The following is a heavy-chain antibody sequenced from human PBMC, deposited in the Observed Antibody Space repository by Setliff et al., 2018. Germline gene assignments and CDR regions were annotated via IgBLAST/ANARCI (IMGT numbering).Heavy chain of an antibody. V-gene: IGHV4-38-2*02. J-gene: IGHJ6*02. CDR1: GYSISSGYY. CDR3: ARHRGYSSPSLEYYYYGLNV. CDR2: LSDSGST. Sequence: SETLSLTCTVSGYSISSGYYWGWVRQPPGKGLEWLGTLSDSGSTYYNPSFKGRVTISEHSSQTQFFLELSSVTAADTAVYYCARHRGYSSPSLEYYYYGLNVWGQGTTVTVSS. D-gene: IGHD3-22*01.